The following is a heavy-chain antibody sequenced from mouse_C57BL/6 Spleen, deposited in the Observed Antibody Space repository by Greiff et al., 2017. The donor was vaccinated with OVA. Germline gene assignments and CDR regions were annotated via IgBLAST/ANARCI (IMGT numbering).Heavy chain of an antibody. J-gene: IGHJ3*01. V-gene: IGHV1-81*01. CDR3: ARAGEIYYYGSPFAY. CDR2: IYPRSGNT. CDR1: GYTFTSYG. Sequence: QVQLQQSGAELARPGASVKLSCKASGYTFTSYGISWVKQRTGQGLEWIGEIYPRSGNTYYNEKFKGKATLTADKSSSTAYMELRSLTSEDSAVYFCARAGEIYYYGSPFAYWGQGTLVTVSA. D-gene: IGHD1-1*01.